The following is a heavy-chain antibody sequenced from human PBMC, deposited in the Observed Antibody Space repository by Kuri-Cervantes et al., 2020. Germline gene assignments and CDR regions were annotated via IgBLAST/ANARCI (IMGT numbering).Heavy chain of an antibody. V-gene: IGHV1-18*01. D-gene: IGHD4-17*01. Sequence: ASVKVSCKASDYSLSNYGVSWVRQAPGAGLEWMGWVSPFNGNTNYAQKFQGRVTLTTDTSTSTVYMELRSLRFDDTAVYYCATTVTTQLVMDVWGQGTTVTVSS. CDR2: VSPFNGNT. CDR3: ATTVTTQLVMDV. CDR1: DYSLSNYG. J-gene: IGHJ6*02.